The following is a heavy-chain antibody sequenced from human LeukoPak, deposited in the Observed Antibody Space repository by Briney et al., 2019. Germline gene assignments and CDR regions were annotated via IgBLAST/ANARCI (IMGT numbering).Heavy chain of an antibody. D-gene: IGHD3-22*01. CDR2: IDAGNGNT. J-gene: IGHJ4*02. Sequence: SVKVSCKASGYTFTSYGISWVRQAPGQGLEWMGWIDAGNGNTKYSQKFQGRVSITRDTSASTAYMELSSLKSEDTAVYYCARLYYHNNSGYPFGVFDYWGQGTLVTVSS. V-gene: IGHV1-3*01. CDR1: GYTFTSYG. CDR3: ARLYYHNNSGYPFGVFDY.